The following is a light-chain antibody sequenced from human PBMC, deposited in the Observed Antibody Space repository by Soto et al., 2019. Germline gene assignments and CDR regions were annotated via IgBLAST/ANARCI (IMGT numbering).Light chain of an antibody. V-gene: IGKV1-5*03. CDR1: QSISSW. CDR3: QHYNSYSEA. Sequence: DIQMAQSHSTLSASIGDRVTITCRASQSISSWLAWYQQKPGKAPKLLIYKASTFQSGVTSRFRGSGSGTEFTLTISSLQPDDFATYYCQHYNSYSEAFGQGTKVEFK. J-gene: IGKJ1*01. CDR2: KAS.